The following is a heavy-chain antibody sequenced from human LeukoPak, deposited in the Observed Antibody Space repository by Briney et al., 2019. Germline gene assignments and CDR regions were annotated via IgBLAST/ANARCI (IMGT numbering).Heavy chain of an antibody. V-gene: IGHV3-74*01. CDR2: INSDMSST. Sequence: PGGSLRLSCAASGFTFSSYWMHWVRQAPGKGLVWVSRINSDMSSTNYADSVKGRFTISRDNAKNTLYLQMNSLRAEDTAVYYCARDIVVGGNSVDHWGQGTLVTVSSGEFDYWGQGTLVTVSS. J-gene: IGHJ4*02. CDR1: GFTFSSYW. CDR3: ARDIVVGGNSVDHWGQGTLVTVSSGEFDY. D-gene: IGHD3-22*01.